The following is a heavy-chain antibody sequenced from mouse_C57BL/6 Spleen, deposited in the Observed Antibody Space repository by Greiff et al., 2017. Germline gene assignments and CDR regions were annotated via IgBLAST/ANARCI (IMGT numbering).Heavy chain of an antibody. Sequence: EVQLQESGGDLVKPGGSLKLSCAASGFTFSSYGMSWVRQTPDKRLEWVATISSGGSYTYYPDSVKGRFTISRDNAKNTLYLQMSSLKSEDTAMYYCARIYYFDYWGQGTTLTVSS. CDR1: GFTFSSYG. J-gene: IGHJ2*01. CDR3: ARIYYFDY. CDR2: ISSGGSYT. V-gene: IGHV5-6*01.